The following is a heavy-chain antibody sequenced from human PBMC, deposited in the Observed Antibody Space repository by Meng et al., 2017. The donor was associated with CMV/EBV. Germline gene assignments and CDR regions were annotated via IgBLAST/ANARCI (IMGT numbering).Heavy chain of an antibody. CDR3: ARYCSSTSCPEGLFDY. CDR1: GFTFSSYS. D-gene: IGHD2-2*01. CDR2: ISSSSTI. V-gene: IGHV3-48*04. J-gene: IGHJ4*02. Sequence: GESLKISCAASGFTFSSYSMNWVRQAPGKGLEWVSYISSSSTIYYADSVKGRFTLSRDNAKNSLYLQMNSLRAEDTAVYYCARYCSSTSCPEGLFDYWGQGTLVTVSS.